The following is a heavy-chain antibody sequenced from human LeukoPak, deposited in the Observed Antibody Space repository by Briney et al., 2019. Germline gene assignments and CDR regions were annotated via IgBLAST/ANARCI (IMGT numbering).Heavy chain of an antibody. V-gene: IGHV3-53*01. CDR2: IYSGGST. D-gene: IGHD6-6*01. J-gene: IGHJ4*02. Sequence: GGSLRLSCAASGFTVSSNYMSWVRQAPGKGLEWVSVIYSGGSTYYADSVKGRFTISRDNSKNTLYLQMNSLRAEDTAVYYCAKGILAARPPVDYWGQGTLVTVSS. CDR1: GFTVSSNY. CDR3: AKGILAARPPVDY.